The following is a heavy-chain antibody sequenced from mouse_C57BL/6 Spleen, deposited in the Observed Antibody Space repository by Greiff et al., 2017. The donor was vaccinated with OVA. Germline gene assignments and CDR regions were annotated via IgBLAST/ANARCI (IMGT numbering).Heavy chain of an antibody. J-gene: IGHJ1*03. V-gene: IGHV1-15*01. CDR2: IAPETGGT. CDR1: GYTFTDYE. Sequence: QVQLQQSGAELVRPGASVTLSCKASGYTFTDYEMHWVKQTPVHGLEWIGAIAPETGGTAYTQKFQGKAILTADKASRTAYMELRRLTSEDSAVYYGTRPYGSRGYWYFDVWGTGTTVTVSS. CDR3: TRPYGSRGYWYFDV. D-gene: IGHD1-1*01.